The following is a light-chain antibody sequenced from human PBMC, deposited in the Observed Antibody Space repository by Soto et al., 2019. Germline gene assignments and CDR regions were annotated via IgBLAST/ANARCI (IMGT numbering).Light chain of an antibody. Sequence: QSVLTQPPSVSAAPGQKVTISCSGSSSNIGNNYVSWYQQLPGTAPKLLIYENNKRPSGIPDRFSGSKSSTSATLGITGLQTGDEAEYYCGTWDSSLSAYVFGTGTKVTVL. J-gene: IGLJ1*01. V-gene: IGLV1-51*02. CDR3: GTWDSSLSAYV. CDR1: SSNIGNNY. CDR2: ENN.